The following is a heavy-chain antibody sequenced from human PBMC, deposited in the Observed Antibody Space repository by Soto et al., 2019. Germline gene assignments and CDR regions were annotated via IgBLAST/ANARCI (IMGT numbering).Heavy chain of an antibody. CDR3: TRLPTYYYDSSGPPADY. CDR1: GFTFSGSA. D-gene: IGHD3-22*01. V-gene: IGHV3-73*02. Sequence: EVQLVESGGGLVQPGGSLKLSCAASGFTFSGSAMHWVRQASGKGLEWVGRIRSKANSYATAYAASVKGRFTISRDDSKNTAYLQMNSLKTEDTAVYYCTRLPTYYYDSSGPPADYWGQGTLVPVSS. CDR2: IRSKANSYAT. J-gene: IGHJ4*02.